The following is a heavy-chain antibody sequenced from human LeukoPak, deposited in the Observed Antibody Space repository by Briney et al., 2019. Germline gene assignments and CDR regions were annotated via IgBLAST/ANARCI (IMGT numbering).Heavy chain of an antibody. CDR1: GASISSYY. J-gene: IGHJ4*02. CDR2: IYYSGST. Sequence: SETLSLTCTVAGASISSYYWSWIRQPPGKGLEWIGYIYYSGSTNYNPSLKSRVTISVDTSKNQFSLRLSSVTAADTAVYYCARSQGLDYFDYWGQGTLVTVSS. V-gene: IGHV4-59*08. CDR3: ARSQGLDYFDY.